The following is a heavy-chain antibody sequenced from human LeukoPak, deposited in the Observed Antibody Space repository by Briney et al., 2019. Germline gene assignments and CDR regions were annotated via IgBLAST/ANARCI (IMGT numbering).Heavy chain of an antibody. V-gene: IGHV3-7*01. CDR1: GFRLGDYW. CDR3: TRDLNHDSSG. D-gene: IGHD3-22*01. Sequence: GGSLRLSCEASGFRLGDYWMTWVRQAPGKGLECVGNIKFDGSEIYYRDSVRGCFTISRDNAKNSLYLQMNSLRVEDTGVYYCTRDLNHDSSGWGQGTLVTVS. CDR2: IKFDGSEI. J-gene: IGHJ4*02.